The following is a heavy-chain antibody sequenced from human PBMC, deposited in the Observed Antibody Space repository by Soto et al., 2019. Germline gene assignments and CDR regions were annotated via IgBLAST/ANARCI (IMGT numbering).Heavy chain of an antibody. Sequence: EVQLVESGGGLVKPGGSLRLSCAASGVTFSSYSMNWFRQAPGKGLEWVSSISRSSSYIYYADSVKGRFTISRDNAKNSLYLQVNSLRAEDTAVYYCARDLVGPLYYYYYMDVWGKGTTVTVSS. V-gene: IGHV3-21*02. CDR1: GVTFSSYS. J-gene: IGHJ6*03. D-gene: IGHD2-8*02. CDR2: ISRSSSYI. CDR3: ARDLVGPLYYYYYMDV.